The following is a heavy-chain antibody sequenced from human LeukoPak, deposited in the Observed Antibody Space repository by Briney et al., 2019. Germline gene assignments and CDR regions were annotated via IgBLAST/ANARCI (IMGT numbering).Heavy chain of an antibody. CDR1: GFTFSSYG. CDR2: IWYDGNNK. D-gene: IGHD3/OR15-3a*01. J-gene: IGHJ6*02. Sequence: GGSLRLSCAASGFTFSSYGMHWVRQAPGKGPEWVAVIWYDGNNKYYADSVKGRFTISRDNSKSTLYLQMNSLRVEDTAVYYCARERMDLDYYGMDVWGQGTTVTVSS. CDR3: ARERMDLDYYGMDV. V-gene: IGHV3-33*01.